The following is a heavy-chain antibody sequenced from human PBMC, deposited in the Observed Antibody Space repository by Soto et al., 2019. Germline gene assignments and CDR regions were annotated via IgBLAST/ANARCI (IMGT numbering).Heavy chain of an antibody. J-gene: IGHJ4*02. CDR1: GGSFSGYY. Sequence: SETLSLTCAAYGGSFSGYYWSWIRQPPGKGLEWIGEINHSGSTNYNPSLKSRVTISVDTSKNQFSLKLSSVTAADTAVYYCARVTVPAAMGNGDFDYWGQGTLVTVSS. V-gene: IGHV4-34*01. CDR3: ARVTVPAAMGNGDFDY. D-gene: IGHD2-2*01. CDR2: INHSGST.